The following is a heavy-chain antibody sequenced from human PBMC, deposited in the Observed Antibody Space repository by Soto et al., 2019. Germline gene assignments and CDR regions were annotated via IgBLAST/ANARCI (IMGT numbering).Heavy chain of an antibody. CDR2: LSGSGGSP. CDR1: GFTFSSYA. D-gene: IGHD4-17*01. CDR3: AKATVTTRGAFDI. Sequence: EVQLLESGGGLVQPGESLRLSCAASGFTFSSYAMSWVRQAPGKGLELVSALSGSGGSPYYEDSVKGRFTISRDNSKNTLFLKMNSLRADDTAVYYCAKATVTTRGAFDICGQGTMFPVSS. J-gene: IGHJ3*02. V-gene: IGHV3-23*01.